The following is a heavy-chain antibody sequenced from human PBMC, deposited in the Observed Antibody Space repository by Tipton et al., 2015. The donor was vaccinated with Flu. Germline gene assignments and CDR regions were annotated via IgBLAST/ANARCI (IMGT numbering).Heavy chain of an antibody. V-gene: IGHV4-61*08. Sequence: LRLSCTVSGGSVSSAGSYWTWIRQPPGKGLEWIGTVSRTGSTIYNPSLKSRVTISIDTSKNQFSLNMRSVTAADMAVYYCARQDYSNYVSDPKSWFDPWGQGTLVAVSS. CDR2: VSRTGST. D-gene: IGHD4-11*01. CDR1: GGSVSSAGSY. CDR3: ARQDYSNYVSDPKSWFDP. J-gene: IGHJ5*02.